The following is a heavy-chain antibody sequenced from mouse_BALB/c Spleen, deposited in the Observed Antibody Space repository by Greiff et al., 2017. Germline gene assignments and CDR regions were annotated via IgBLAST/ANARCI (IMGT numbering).Heavy chain of an antibody. J-gene: IGHJ1*01. V-gene: IGHV2-6-7*01. D-gene: IGHD2-10*02. Sequence: QVQLKESGPGLVAPSQSLSITCTVSGFSLTGYGVNWVRQPPGKGLEWPGMIWGDGSTDYNSALKSRLSISKDNSKSQVFLKMNSLQTDDTARYYCAREEDKEYCNCGWYFDVWGAGTTVTVSS. CDR3: AREEDKEYCNCGWYFDV. CDR1: GFSLTGYG. CDR2: IWGDGST.